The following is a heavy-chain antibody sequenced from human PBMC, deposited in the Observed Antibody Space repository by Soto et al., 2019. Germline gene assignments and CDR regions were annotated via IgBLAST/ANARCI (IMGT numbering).Heavy chain of an antibody. D-gene: IGHD3-16*02. Sequence: ASVKVSCKASGYTFTSYAMHWVRQAPGQRLEWMGWMNAGSGNTSYAQKFQGRVTMTTDTSTSTAYMELSSLRSDDTAVYYCARYLSEMGLHDYWGQGTLVTVSS. J-gene: IGHJ4*02. CDR2: MNAGSGNT. V-gene: IGHV1-3*01. CDR1: GYTFTSYA. CDR3: ARYLSEMGLHDY.